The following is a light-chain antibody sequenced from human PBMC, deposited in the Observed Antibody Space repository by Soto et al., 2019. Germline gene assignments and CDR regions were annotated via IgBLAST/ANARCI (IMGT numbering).Light chain of an antibody. Sequence: EIVLTQSPGTLSLSPGESATLSCRASQSVGSNFLAWYQNKPDQAPRLLIYAASSRATGSPDRFSGGGSGTDFTLTISRLEPADFAVYYCQQYGRSPLTFGGGTKVDIK. V-gene: IGKV3-20*01. J-gene: IGKJ4*01. CDR1: QSVGSNF. CDR3: QQYGRSPLT. CDR2: AAS.